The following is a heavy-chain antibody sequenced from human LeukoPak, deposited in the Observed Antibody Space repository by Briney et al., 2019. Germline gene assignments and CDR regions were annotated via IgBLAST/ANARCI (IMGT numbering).Heavy chain of an antibody. D-gene: IGHD3-3*01. CDR2: IYHSGRT. V-gene: IGHV4-38-2*02. J-gene: IGHJ5*02. Sequence: KPSETLSLTCTVSGYSISSGYYWGWIRQPPGKGLEWMGNIYHSGRTYDIPSLKSRVTISVDTSKNQFSLKLSSVTAADTAVYYCARGGPFTIFGVVITNWFDPWGQGTLVTVSS. CDR1: GYSISSGYY. CDR3: ARGGPFTIFGVVITNWFDP.